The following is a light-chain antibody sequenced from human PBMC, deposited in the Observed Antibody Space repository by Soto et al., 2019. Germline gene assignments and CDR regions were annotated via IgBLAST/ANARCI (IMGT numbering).Light chain of an antibody. CDR3: LQYNKWPLT. V-gene: IGKV3-15*01. CDR2: AAS. J-gene: IGKJ4*01. CDR1: QYVTNN. Sequence: EIVMTQSPVTLSVSPGETATLSCRASQYVTNNLAWYQQRPGQPPRLLIYAASTRAANIPTRFSASRSGTELTLTISSLQSEDFAVYYCLQYNKWPLTFGGGTKVEIK.